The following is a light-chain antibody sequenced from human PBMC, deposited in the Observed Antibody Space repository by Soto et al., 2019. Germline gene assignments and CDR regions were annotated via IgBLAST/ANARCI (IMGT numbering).Light chain of an antibody. CDR3: QKRSAWPPLT. CDR2: GTS. Sequence: EIPWTQSQVTLSLSPGESATLPCRASQSVGSYLAWYQQKPGRDPRLIIYGTSNRATGIPDRFSGGGSGTDFTLTICSLEPEDFAVYYCQKRSAWPPLTFGQGKRLEIK. CDR1: QSVGSY. V-gene: IGKV3-11*01. J-gene: IGKJ5*01.